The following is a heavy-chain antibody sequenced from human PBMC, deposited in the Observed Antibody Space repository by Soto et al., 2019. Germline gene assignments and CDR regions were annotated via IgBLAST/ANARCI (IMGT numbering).Heavy chain of an antibody. CDR2: INHSGST. D-gene: IGHD5-18*01. CDR3: ARCGHAPNMVTAYYYYGMDV. Sequence: PWETLSLTCAVYGGSFSGYYWSWIRQPPGKGLEWIGEINHSGSTNYNPSLKSRVTISVDTSKNQFSLKLSSVTAADTAVYYCARCGHAPNMVTAYYYYGMDVCGQGTKVTVSS. CDR1: GGSFSGYY. J-gene: IGHJ6*02. V-gene: IGHV4-34*01.